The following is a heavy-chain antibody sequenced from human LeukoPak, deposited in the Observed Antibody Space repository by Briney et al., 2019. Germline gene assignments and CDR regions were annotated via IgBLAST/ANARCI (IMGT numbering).Heavy chain of an antibody. D-gene: IGHD3-3*01. V-gene: IGHV3-30*02. CDR2: IRYDGSNK. CDR3: AKEVYDFWSGYRDHYYMDV. Sequence: GGSLRLSCAASGLSFSSYGMHWVRQAPGKGLEWVAFIRYDGSNKYYADSVKGRFTISRDNSKNTLYVQMNSLRAEDTAVYYCAKEVYDFWSGYRDHYYMDVWGKGTTVTVSS. J-gene: IGHJ6*03. CDR1: GLSFSSYG.